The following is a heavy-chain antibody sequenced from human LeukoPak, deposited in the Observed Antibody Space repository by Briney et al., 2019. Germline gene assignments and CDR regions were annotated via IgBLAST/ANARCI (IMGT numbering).Heavy chain of an antibody. D-gene: IGHD3-10*01. CDR1: GGSISSYY. J-gene: IGHJ6*02. V-gene: IGHV4-59*01. CDR3: ARVMMVRGVTPNYYYYGMDV. CDR2: IYYSGST. Sequence: SETLSLTCTVSGGSISSYYWSWVRQPPGKGLEWIGYIYYSGSTNYNPSLKSRVTISVDTSKNQFSLELSSVTAADTAVYYCARVMMVRGVTPNYYYYGMDVWGQGTTVTVSS.